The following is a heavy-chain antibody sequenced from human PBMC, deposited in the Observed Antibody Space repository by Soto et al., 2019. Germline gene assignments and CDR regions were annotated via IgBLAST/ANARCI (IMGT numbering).Heavy chain of an antibody. V-gene: IGHV3-23*01. CDR3: VSKNPGTRTFDY. Sequence: GGSLRLSCAASGFTFDTYAMNWVRQAPGKGLAWVSAIGTDSNTYYADSVKGRFTISRDNSRTTLYLQMNSLRAEDTALYYCVSKNPGTRTFDYWGQGNLVTVSS. CDR1: GFTFDTYA. CDR2: IGTDSNT. J-gene: IGHJ4*01.